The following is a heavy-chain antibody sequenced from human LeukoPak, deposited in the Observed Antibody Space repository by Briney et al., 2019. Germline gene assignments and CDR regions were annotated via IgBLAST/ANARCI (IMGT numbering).Heavy chain of an antibody. CDR1: GGSISSSKYY. D-gene: IGHD1-14*01. CDR3: ARDPENNPFDY. Sequence: SETLSLTCTVSGGSISSSKYYWGWIRQPPGKGLEWIGEINHSGSTNYNPSLKSRVTISVDTSKNQFSLKLSSVTAADTAVYYCARDPENNPFDYWGQGTLVTVSS. CDR2: INHSGST. J-gene: IGHJ4*02. V-gene: IGHV4-39*07.